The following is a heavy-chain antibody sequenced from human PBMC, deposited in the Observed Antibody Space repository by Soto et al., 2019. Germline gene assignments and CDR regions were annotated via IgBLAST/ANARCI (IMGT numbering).Heavy chain of an antibody. CDR1: GYNFRHYY. CDR3: AKQRKVTTAVGQVSFDA. D-gene: IGHD3-3*01. Sequence: GESLKISCQASGYNFRHYYIAWVRQKPGRGLEWVGLIYPGDSDVRYSPSVQGQVSTSVDRSTDTAFLQWNSLKASDSGTYYCAKQRKVTTAVGQVSFDAWGQGTLVTVSS. V-gene: IGHV5-51*01. J-gene: IGHJ4*02. CDR2: IYPGDSDV.